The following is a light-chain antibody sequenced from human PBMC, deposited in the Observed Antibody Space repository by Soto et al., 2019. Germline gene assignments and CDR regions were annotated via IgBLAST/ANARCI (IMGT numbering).Light chain of an antibody. CDR2: DSN. V-gene: IGLV1-51*01. CDR1: TSNIGRNY. Sequence: QSVLMQPPSVSAAPGQKVTISCSGTTSNIGRNYVSWYQHLPGTAPKLLIYDSNQRPSGIPDRFSGSKSGTSATLVITGLQPGDEADYYCGTWDSNLSGGMFGGGTKVTVL. CDR3: GTWDSNLSGGM. J-gene: IGLJ3*02.